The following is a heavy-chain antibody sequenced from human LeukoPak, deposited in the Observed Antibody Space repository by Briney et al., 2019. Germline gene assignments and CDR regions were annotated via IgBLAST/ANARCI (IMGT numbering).Heavy chain of an antibody. CDR2: IRSKAYGGTT. CDR3: TRGEGNGYIYYYYGMDV. Sequence: GGSLRLSCTASGFTFGDYAMSWVRQAPGKGLEWVGFIRSKAYGGTTEYAASVKGRFTISRDDSKSIAYLQMNSLKAEDTAVYYCTRGEGNGYIYYYYGMDVWGQGTTVTVSS. CDR1: GFTFGDYA. D-gene: IGHD5-24*01. J-gene: IGHJ6*02. V-gene: IGHV3-49*04.